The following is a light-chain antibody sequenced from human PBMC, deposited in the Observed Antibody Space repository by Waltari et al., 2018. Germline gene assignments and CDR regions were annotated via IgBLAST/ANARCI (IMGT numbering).Light chain of an antibody. V-gene: IGLV3-21*04. J-gene: IGLJ1*01. CDR2: YDS. CDR1: NIGSYS. CDR3: QVWHPDIDPGV. Sequence: SYVLTQPPSVSVAPGEPARITCGGANIGSYSVHWYQQKPRQAPVLVIFYDSDRPSGIPARFSGSNSGNTATLTITSVEAGDEARYYCQVWHPDIDPGVFGTGTEVTVL.